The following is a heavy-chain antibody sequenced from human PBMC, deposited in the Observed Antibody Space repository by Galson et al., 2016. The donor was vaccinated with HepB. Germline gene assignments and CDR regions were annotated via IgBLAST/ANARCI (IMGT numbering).Heavy chain of an antibody. V-gene: IGHV3-9*01. CDR3: AKGRGSGITAAVGNF. CDR2: IGWNSGYK. D-gene: IGHD6-13*01. CDR1: GFTFDDYA. Sequence: SLRLSCAASGFTFDDYAMHWVRQAPGKGLEWVSAIGWNSGYKAYVDSVKGRFTISRDNAKNPLYLQMTSLRAEDTALYYCAKGRGSGITAAVGNFWGQGTLVTVSS. J-gene: IGHJ4*02.